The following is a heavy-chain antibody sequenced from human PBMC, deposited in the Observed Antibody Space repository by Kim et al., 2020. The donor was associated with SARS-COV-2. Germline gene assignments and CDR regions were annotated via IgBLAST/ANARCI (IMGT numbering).Heavy chain of an antibody. Sequence: YVNSMKGRFTISREKSKNMLYLEMNSLRAEDTAVYYCAKSRVTSSASSDYWGQGTLVTVSS. V-gene: IGHV3-30*02. D-gene: IGHD2-2*01. CDR3: AKSRVTSSASSDY. J-gene: IGHJ4*02.